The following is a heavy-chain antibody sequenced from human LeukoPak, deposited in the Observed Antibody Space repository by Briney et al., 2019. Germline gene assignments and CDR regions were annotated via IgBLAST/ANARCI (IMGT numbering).Heavy chain of an antibody. CDR1: GFTVSSNY. J-gene: IGHJ4*02. D-gene: IGHD6-13*01. CDR2: IYSGGST. V-gene: IGHV3-53*01. Sequence: GGSLRLSCAASGFTVSSNYMSWVRQAPGKGLEWVSVIYSGGSTYYADSVKGRFTISRDDSKNTLYLQMNSLRADDTAVYYCSRVAAAAGLVIDYWGQGTLVTVSS. CDR3: SRVAAAAGLVIDY.